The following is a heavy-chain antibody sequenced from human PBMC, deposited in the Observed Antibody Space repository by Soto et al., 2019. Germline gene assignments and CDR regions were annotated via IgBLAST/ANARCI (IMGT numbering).Heavy chain of an antibody. Sequence: PGGSLRLSCAASGFTFSSYGMHWVRQAPGKGLEWVAVISYDGSNKYYADSVKGRFTISRDSSKNTLYLQMNSLRAEDTAVYYCAKDSPHYDFWSGYRNYYYYGMDVWGQGTTVTVSS. J-gene: IGHJ6*02. CDR1: GFTFSSYG. CDR3: AKDSPHYDFWSGYRNYYYYGMDV. D-gene: IGHD3-3*01. V-gene: IGHV3-30*18. CDR2: ISYDGSNK.